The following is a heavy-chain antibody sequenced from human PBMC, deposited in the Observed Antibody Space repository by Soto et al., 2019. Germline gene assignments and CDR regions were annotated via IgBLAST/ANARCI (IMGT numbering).Heavy chain of an antibody. D-gene: IGHD6-13*01. J-gene: IGHJ6*02. V-gene: IGHV4-34*01. Sequence: QVQLQQWGAGLLTPSETLSLTCAVYGGSFSGYYWSWIRQPPGKGLEWIGEINHSGSTNYNPSLKILVTISVDTAKNHFSLKRSSVTAADTAVYYCARGPPFTLVTPYYYYGMDVWGQGTTVTVSS. CDR1: GGSFSGYY. CDR2: INHSGST. CDR3: ARGPPFTLVTPYYYYGMDV.